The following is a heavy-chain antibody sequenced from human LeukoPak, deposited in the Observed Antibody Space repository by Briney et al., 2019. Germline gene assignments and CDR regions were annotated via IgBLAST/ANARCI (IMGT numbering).Heavy chain of an antibody. V-gene: IGHV4-39*01. CDR2: IYYSGST. CDR1: GGSISSSSYY. CDR3: ARQQIQLWGPFDY. Sequence: PSETLSLTCTVSGGSISSSSYYWGWIRQPPGKGLEWIGSIYYSGSTYYNPSLKSRVTISVDTSNNQFSLKLSSVTAADTAVYYCARQQIQLWGPFDYWGQGTLVTVSS. J-gene: IGHJ4*02. D-gene: IGHD5-18*01.